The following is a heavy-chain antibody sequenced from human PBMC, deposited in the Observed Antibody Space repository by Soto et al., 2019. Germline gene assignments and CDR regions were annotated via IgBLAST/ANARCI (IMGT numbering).Heavy chain of an antibody. D-gene: IGHD2-21*02. CDR1: GYTFTSYD. CDR3: AICGGDDHDAFDI. CDR2: KNPNSGNT. V-gene: IGHV1-8*01. J-gene: IGHJ3*02. Sequence: AVKVSYKASGYTFTSYDINWVRQATGQGLEWMGWKNPNSGNTRYAQKFQGRVTMTRNPSISTAYMALRSLTSEDTAVYYCAICGGDDHDAFDIWGQWTMVTVSS.